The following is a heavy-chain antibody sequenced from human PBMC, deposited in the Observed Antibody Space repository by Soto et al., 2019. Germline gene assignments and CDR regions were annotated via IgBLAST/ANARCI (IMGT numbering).Heavy chain of an antibody. CDR2: IYYSGST. Sequence: SETLSLTCTVSGGSISSGDYYWSWIRQPPGKGLEWIGYIYYSGSTYYNPSLKSRVTISVDTSKNQFSLKLSSVTAADTAVYYCARGGTMVRGVILPGVFAIWGQGTMVTVSS. D-gene: IGHD3-10*01. CDR3: ARGGTMVRGVILPGVFAI. J-gene: IGHJ3*02. V-gene: IGHV4-30-4*01. CDR1: GGSISSGDYY.